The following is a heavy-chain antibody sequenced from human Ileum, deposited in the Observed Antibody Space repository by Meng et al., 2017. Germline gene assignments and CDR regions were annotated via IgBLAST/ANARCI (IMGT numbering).Heavy chain of an antibody. CDR3: ARGTLRSGYRNHKFDY. V-gene: IGHV3-23*01. D-gene: IGHD3-22*01. Sequence: GESLKISCVASGFSFSNYAMNWVRQSPGQGLEWVSGIGVLDASTYYADSVKGRFTISRDNSQNTLYLQINSLRAEDAAVYYCARGTLRSGYRNHKFDYWGQGTLVTVSS. J-gene: IGHJ4*02. CDR2: IGVLDAST. CDR1: GFSFSNYA.